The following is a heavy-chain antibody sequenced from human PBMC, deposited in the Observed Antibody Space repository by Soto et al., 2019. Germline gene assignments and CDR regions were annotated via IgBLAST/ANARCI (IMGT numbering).Heavy chain of an antibody. CDR1: GFTFTSYS. CDR3: AKRDSGSGTSPPLIGS. Sequence: EVQLLESGGGLVQPGGSLRLSCAASGFTFTSYSMNWVRQAPGKGLEWVSTISGGDTTFHADSVKGRFTISRDESKNTLYLEMNSLRVDDTAVYFCAKRDSGSGTSPPLIGSWGQGTLVTVSS. V-gene: IGHV3-23*01. D-gene: IGHD3-10*01. J-gene: IGHJ4*02. CDR2: ISGGDTT.